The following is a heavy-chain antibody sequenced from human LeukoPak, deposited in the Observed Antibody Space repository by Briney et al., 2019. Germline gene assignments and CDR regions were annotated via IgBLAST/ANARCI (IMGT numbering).Heavy chain of an antibody. CDR2: IYDSGST. CDR1: GGSIRSSYYY. CDR3: TRGDDDGDHIDY. Sequence: SETLSLTCTVSGGSIRSSYYYWGWIRQPPGKGLEWIGSIYDSGSTYYNPSLKSRVTISVDTSKNQFSLKLNSVTSADTAVYYCTRGDDDGDHIDYWGQGTLVTVSS. V-gene: IGHV4-39*01. J-gene: IGHJ4*02. D-gene: IGHD4-17*01.